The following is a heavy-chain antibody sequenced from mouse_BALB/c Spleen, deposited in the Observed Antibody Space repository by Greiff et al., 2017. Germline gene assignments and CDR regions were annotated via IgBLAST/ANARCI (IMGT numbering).Heavy chain of an antibody. Sequence: EVKLMESGPGLVKPSQSLSLTCTVTGYSITSDYAWNWIRQFPGNKLEWMGYISYSGSTSYNPSLKSRISITRDTSKNQFFLQLNSVTTEDTATYYCARESYYGFDYWGQGTTLTVSS. D-gene: IGHD2-1*01. CDR1: GYSITSDYA. CDR2: ISYSGST. CDR3: ARESYYGFDY. J-gene: IGHJ2*01. V-gene: IGHV3-2*02.